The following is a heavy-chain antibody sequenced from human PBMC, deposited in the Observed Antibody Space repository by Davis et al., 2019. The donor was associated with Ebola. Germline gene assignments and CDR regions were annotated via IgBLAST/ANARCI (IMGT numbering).Heavy chain of an antibody. CDR1: GGSITSNY. D-gene: IGHD3-3*01. CDR3: ARGVNYDSSTFY. Sequence: SETLSLTCTVSGGSITSNYWNWIRQPPGKGLEWIGYIYYSGSTYYNPSLKSRVTISVDTSKNQFFLKLSSVTAADTAVYYCARGVNYDSSTFYWGQGTLVTVSS. V-gene: IGHV4-59*01. CDR2: IYYSGST. J-gene: IGHJ4*02.